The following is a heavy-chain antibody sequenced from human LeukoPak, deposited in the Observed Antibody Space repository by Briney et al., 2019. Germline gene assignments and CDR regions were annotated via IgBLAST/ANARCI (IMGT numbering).Heavy chain of an antibody. V-gene: IGHV3-33*08. J-gene: IGHJ5*02. CDR1: GFTFSSYN. CDR3: ARVLGDSGWYLGWFDP. D-gene: IGHD6-19*01. CDR2: IWYDGSDK. Sequence: GGSLRLSCAASGFTFSSYNMNWVRQAPGKGLEWVAVIWYDGSDKYYADSVKGRFTISRDNSKNTLYLQMNSLRVEDTAVYYCARVLGDSGWYLGWFDPWGQGTLVTVSS.